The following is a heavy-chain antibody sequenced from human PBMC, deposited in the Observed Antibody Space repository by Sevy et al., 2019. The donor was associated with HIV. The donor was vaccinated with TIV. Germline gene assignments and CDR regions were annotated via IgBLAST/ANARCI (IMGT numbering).Heavy chain of an antibody. J-gene: IGHJ4*02. D-gene: IGHD2-2*03. CDR1: GFIFSDYY. CDR3: ARDRLLGIAREVARGGY. CDR2: LSGSGIT. Sequence: GGSLRLSCSGSGFIFSDYYMSWIRQAPGRGLEWVSYLSGSGITYYADSVEGRFTISRDNARNSLYLQMNSLRADDTAVYYCARDRLLGIAREVARGGYWGQGTLVTVSS. V-gene: IGHV3-11*01.